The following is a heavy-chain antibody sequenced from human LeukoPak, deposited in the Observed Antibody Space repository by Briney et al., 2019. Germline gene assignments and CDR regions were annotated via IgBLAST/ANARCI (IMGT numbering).Heavy chain of an antibody. Sequence: ASVKVSCKASGYTFTSYAMHWVRQAPGQRLEWMGWINAGNGNTRYSQKFQGRVTITRDTSASTAYMELSSLRSEDTAVYYCASKPSLDYYYDSSGKFDYWGQGTLVTVSS. CDR1: GYTFTSYA. CDR3: ASKPSLDYYYDSSGKFDY. D-gene: IGHD3-22*01. V-gene: IGHV1-3*01. CDR2: INAGNGNT. J-gene: IGHJ4*02.